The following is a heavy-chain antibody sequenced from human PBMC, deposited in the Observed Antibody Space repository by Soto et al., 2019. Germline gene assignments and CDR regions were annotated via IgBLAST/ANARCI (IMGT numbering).Heavy chain of an antibody. Sequence: GGPLRLSCAASGFTVSSNYMSWVRQAPGKGLEWVSVIYSGGSTYYADSVKGRFTISRDNSKNTLYLQMNSLRAEDTAVYYCARDYYDISRFQHWGQGTLVTVSS. CDR2: IYSGGST. CDR1: GFTVSSNY. J-gene: IGHJ1*01. V-gene: IGHV3-66*01. CDR3: ARDYYDISRFQH. D-gene: IGHD3-22*01.